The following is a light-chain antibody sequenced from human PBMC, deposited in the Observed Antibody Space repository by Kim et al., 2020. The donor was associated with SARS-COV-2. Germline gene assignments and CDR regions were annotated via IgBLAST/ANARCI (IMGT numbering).Light chain of an antibody. CDR2: YDS. CDR3: QVWENTLRT. J-gene: IGLJ2*01. Sequence: VAPGKTASITCGGNNIGRKSIHWYQHKPGQAPVLVIYYDSDRPPGVSERFSASNSGNTATLAISSVEPGDEADYYCQVWENTLRTFGGGTQLTVL. CDR1: NIGRKS. V-gene: IGLV3-21*01.